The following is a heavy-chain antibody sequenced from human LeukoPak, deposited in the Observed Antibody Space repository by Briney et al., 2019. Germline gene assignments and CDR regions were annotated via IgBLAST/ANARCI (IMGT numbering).Heavy chain of an antibody. D-gene: IGHD5-12*01. CDR2: IKQDGSEK. V-gene: IGHV3-7*01. CDR1: GLTFSNYW. CDR3: AREGLYSGYEWY. J-gene: IGHJ4*02. Sequence: GGSLRLSCAAFGLTFSNYWMSWVRQAPGKGLEWVANIKQDGSEKYYVDSVKGRFTISRDNAKNSLYLQMNSLRAEDTAVYYCAREGLYSGYEWYWGQGTLVTVSS.